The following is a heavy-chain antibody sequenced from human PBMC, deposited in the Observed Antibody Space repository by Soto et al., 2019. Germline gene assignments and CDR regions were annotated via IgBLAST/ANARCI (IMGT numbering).Heavy chain of an antibody. D-gene: IGHD3-10*01. CDR3: AKDLHWFAMDV. CDR2: IYPGDSDT. J-gene: IGHJ6*02. Sequence: HGESLKISCKGSGYSFTSYWIGWVRQMPGKGLEWMGIIYPGDSDTRYSPSFQGRFTISRDNSMNTLYLQMNSLRADDTAIYYCAKDLHWFAMDVWGQGTTVTVSS. V-gene: IGHV5-51*01. CDR1: GYSFTSYW.